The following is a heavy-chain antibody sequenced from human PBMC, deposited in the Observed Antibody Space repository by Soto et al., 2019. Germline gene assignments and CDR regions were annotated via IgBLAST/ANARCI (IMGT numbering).Heavy chain of an antibody. D-gene: IGHD3-22*01. V-gene: IGHV3-30*18. Sequence: GGSLRLSCAASGFTFGRYGMHWVRQAPGKGLEWVAAISYDGSNKYYADSVKGRFTISRDNSKNTLYLQMNSLRAEDTAVYYCAKVISGYYDSSGSLPYFDYWGQGTLVRVSS. CDR2: ISYDGSNK. CDR3: AKVISGYYDSSGSLPYFDY. J-gene: IGHJ4*02. CDR1: GFTFGRYG.